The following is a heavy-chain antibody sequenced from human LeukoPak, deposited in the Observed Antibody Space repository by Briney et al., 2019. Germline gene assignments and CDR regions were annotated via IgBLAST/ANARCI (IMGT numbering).Heavy chain of an antibody. Sequence: PGRSLRLSCAASGFTFDDYAMHWVRQAPGKGLEWVSGISWNSGSIGYADSVKGRFTISRDNAKNSLYLQMNSLRAEDTALYYCAKDIRGPAAINLEGLFDYWGQGTLVTVSS. D-gene: IGHD2-2*01. CDR2: ISWNSGSI. V-gene: IGHV3-9*01. J-gene: IGHJ4*02. CDR1: GFTFDDYA. CDR3: AKDIRGPAAINLEGLFDY.